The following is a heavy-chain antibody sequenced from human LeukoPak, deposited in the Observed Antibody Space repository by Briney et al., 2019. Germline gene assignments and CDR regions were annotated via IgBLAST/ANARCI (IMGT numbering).Heavy chain of an antibody. Sequence: ASVKVSCKASGYTFTGYYMHWVRQAPGQGLEWMGRINPNSGGTNYAQKFQGRVTMTRDTSISTAYMELSRLRSDDTAVYYCAREGSSDYYDSSGYDYWGQGTLVTVSS. J-gene: IGHJ4*02. CDR1: GYTFTGYY. V-gene: IGHV1-2*06. CDR3: AREGSSDYYDSSGYDY. D-gene: IGHD3-22*01. CDR2: INPNSGGT.